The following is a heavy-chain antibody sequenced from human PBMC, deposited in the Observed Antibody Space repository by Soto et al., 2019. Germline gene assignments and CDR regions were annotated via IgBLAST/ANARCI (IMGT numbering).Heavy chain of an antibody. Sequence: QVQLQQWGAGLLKPSETLSLTCAVYGGSFSGYYWSWIRQPPGKGLEWIGEINHSGSTNYNPSLKSRVTTSVDTSKNQFSLKLSSVTAADTAVYYCARDAIYYDSSGYYFDYWGQGTLVTVSS. CDR1: GGSFSGYY. V-gene: IGHV4-34*01. D-gene: IGHD3-22*01. CDR3: ARDAIYYDSSGYYFDY. CDR2: INHSGST. J-gene: IGHJ4*02.